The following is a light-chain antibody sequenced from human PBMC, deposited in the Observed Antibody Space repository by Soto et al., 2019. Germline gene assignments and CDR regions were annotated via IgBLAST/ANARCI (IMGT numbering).Light chain of an antibody. CDR1: SSDVGDYNY. CDR2: EVS. J-gene: IGLJ2*01. Sequence: QSALTQPDSVSGSPGQSITISCTGTSSDVGDYNYVSWYQQHPGKAPKLMISEVSDRSSGVSNRFSASKSGNTASLTISGLQAQDEADYYCSSYTSSSTLVVFGGGTKLTVL. CDR3: SSYTSSSTLVV. V-gene: IGLV2-14*01.